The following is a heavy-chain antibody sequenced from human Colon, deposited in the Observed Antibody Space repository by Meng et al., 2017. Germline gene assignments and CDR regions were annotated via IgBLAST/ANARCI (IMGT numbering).Heavy chain of an antibody. Sequence: QWGAGLWKTSATASLTVSVYGVSFSVYYLAWSRQPPGTGLEWVWEIHPSGSTYYSPYLQSRVTITLDTSKTQFSLTLSSMTAADTAVYYCARGVDWAKSGNFWGQGTLVTVSS. CDR2: IHPSGST. CDR1: GVSFSVYY. V-gene: IGHV4-34*01. D-gene: IGHD3-9*01. CDR3: ARGVDWAKSGNF. J-gene: IGHJ4*02.